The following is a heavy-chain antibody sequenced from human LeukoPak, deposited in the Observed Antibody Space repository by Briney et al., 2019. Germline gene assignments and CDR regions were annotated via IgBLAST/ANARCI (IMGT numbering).Heavy chain of an antibody. CDR2: IYYSGST. D-gene: IGHD3-10*01. CDR1: AGSISNYY. J-gene: IGHJ5*02. Sequence: SETLSLTCTVSAGSISNYYWSWIRQPPGKGLEWIGYIYYSGSTNSNPSLKSRVTISVDTPKNQFSLKLSSVTAADTAVYYCARGKGSGSYYNDWFDPWGQGTLVTVSS. V-gene: IGHV4-59*01. CDR3: ARGKGSGSYYNDWFDP.